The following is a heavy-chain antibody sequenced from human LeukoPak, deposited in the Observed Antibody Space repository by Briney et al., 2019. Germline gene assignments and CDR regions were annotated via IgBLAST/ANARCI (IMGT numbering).Heavy chain of an antibody. D-gene: IGHD2-21*01. J-gene: IGHJ4*02. Sequence: GGALILSGAASGLSFSSYGIHWVRQAPGKGLEWVAVISYDGRNEYYADSVKGRFTISRDNSRNTPYLQMNSLRAEDTAGYYCGSQHIVMTRQPAGEYWGRGTVVSVPS. CDR2: ISYDGRNE. V-gene: IGHV3-30*04. CDR3: GSQHIVMTRQPAGEY. CDR1: GLSFSSYG.